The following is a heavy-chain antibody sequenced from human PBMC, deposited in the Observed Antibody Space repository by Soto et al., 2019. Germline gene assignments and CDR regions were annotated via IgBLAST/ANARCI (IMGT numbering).Heavy chain of an antibody. V-gene: IGHV5-51*01. CDR3: ARHAPTPYGSGSYYYGMDV. D-gene: IGHD3-10*01. Sequence: GESLKISCKGSGYTFTSYWIGWVRQMPGKGLEWMGIIYPADSDTRYSPSFQGQVTNSADRSISTAYLQWSSLKASDTAMYYVARHAPTPYGSGSYYYGMDVWGQGTTVTVSS. J-gene: IGHJ6*02. CDR1: GYTFTSYW. CDR2: IYPADSDT.